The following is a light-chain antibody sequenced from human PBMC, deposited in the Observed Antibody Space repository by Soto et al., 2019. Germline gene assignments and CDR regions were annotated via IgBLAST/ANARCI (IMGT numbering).Light chain of an antibody. CDR1: QDISNY. J-gene: IGKJ5*01. Sequence: DIQMTQSPSSLSASVGDRVTITCQASQDISNYLNWYQQKPGKAPKLLIYDASNLETGVTSRFSGSGYGTDFTFTISSLQPEDIATYYCQKYDNLPPVTFGQGTRLEIK. CDR3: QKYDNLPPVT. V-gene: IGKV1-33*01. CDR2: DAS.